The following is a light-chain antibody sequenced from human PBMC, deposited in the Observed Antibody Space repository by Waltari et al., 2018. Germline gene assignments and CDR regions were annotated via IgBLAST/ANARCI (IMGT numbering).Light chain of an antibody. V-gene: IGLV2-14*03. CDR1: CSDVVGYIY. Sequence: QSALTQPASMSGSPGQSITIPCTGTCSDVVGYIYVSWYQQHPGEAPKLMIFEVSRRPSGVSDRFSGSKSGNTASLTISGLQAEDEADYYCGSYASGNSILFGGGTKVTVL. CDR3: GSYASGNSIL. CDR2: EVS. J-gene: IGLJ2*01.